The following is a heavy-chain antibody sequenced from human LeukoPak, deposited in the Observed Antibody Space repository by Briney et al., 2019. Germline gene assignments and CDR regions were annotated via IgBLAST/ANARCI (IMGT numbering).Heavy chain of an antibody. D-gene: IGHD6-13*01. CDR2: ISSSGSI. CDR3: AKDGPPYSSSWHYYFDY. J-gene: IGHJ4*02. CDR1: GFTFSDNY. Sequence: GGSLRLSCAASGFTFSDNYMSWIRQAPGKGLEWVSYISSSGSIYYADSVKGRFTISRDNSKNTLYLQMNSLRAEDTAVYYCAKDGPPYSSSWHYYFDYWGQGTLVTVSS. V-gene: IGHV3-11*04.